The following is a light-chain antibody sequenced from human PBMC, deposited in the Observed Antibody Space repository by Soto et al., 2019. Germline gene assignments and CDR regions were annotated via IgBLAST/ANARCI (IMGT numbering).Light chain of an antibody. Sequence: DSVLTQSPGTLSLSPGERATLSCRASQSVSSSYLTWFQQKPGQAPRLLIYGASSRATGIPNRFSGSGCGTDFELTIIRLEPEDFAVYYCQQYGSSPLFTFGPGTKVDIK. V-gene: IGKV3-20*01. CDR3: QQYGSSPLFT. CDR2: GAS. J-gene: IGKJ3*01. CDR1: QSVSSSY.